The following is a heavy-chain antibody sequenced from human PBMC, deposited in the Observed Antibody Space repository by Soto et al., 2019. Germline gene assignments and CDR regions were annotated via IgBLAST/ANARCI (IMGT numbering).Heavy chain of an antibody. CDR2: IYYSGST. CDR1: GGSISSGGYY. CDR3: AREVFDYYDSSGYRVE. J-gene: IGHJ4*02. V-gene: IGHV4-31*03. Sequence: SETLSLTCTVSGGSISSGGYYWSWIRQHPGKGLEWIGYIYYSGSTYYNPSLKSRVTISVDTSKNQFSLKLSSVTAADTAVYYCAREVFDYYDSSGYRVEWGQGTLVTVSS. D-gene: IGHD3-22*01.